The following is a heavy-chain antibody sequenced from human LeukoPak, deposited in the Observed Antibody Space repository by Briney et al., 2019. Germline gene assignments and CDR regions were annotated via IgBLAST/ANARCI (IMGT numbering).Heavy chain of an antibody. D-gene: IGHD1-26*01. CDR3: ARGLLGATRAFDM. J-gene: IGHJ3*02. CDR1: GGSISSSSYY. V-gene: IGHV4-61*05. CDR2: IHYTGST. Sequence: PSETLSLTCTVSGGSISSSSYYWGWIRQPPGKGLEWIGYIHYTGSTNYNASLKSRVTISVDTSKNQFSLRLTSVTAADTAIYYCARGLLGATRAFDMWGQGTMVIVSS.